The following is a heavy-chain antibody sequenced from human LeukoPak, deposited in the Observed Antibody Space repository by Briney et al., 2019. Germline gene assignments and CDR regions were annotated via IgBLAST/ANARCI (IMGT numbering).Heavy chain of an antibody. V-gene: IGHV4-39*01. D-gene: IGHD3-16*02. J-gene: IGHJ5*02. Sequence: PSETLSLTCTVSGGSISSSSYYWGWIRQPPGKGLEWIGSIYYSGSTYYNPSLKSRVTISVDTSKNQFSLKLSSVTAADTAVYYCARQPIDAWGSYRPNWFDPWGQGTLVTVSS. CDR1: GGSISSSSYY. CDR3: ARQPIDAWGSYRPNWFDP. CDR2: IYYSGST.